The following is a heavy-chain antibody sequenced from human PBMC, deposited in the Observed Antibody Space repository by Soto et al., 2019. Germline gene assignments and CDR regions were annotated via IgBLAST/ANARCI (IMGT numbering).Heavy chain of an antibody. Sequence: GGSLRLSCAASGFTFSSYSMNWVRQAPGKGLEWVSSISSSSSYIYYADSVKGRFTISRDNAKNSLYLQMNSLRAEDTAVYYCARSKNYDSSGSPSKGIDYWGQGTLVTVSS. V-gene: IGHV3-21*01. CDR3: ARSKNYDSSGSPSKGIDY. CDR1: GFTFSSYS. D-gene: IGHD3-22*01. J-gene: IGHJ4*02. CDR2: ISSSSSYI.